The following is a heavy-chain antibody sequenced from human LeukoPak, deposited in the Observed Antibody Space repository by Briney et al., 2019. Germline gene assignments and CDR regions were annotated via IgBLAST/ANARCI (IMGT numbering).Heavy chain of an antibody. V-gene: IGHV1-69*04. J-gene: IGHJ4*02. D-gene: IGHD2-15*01. CDR2: IIPILGIA. CDR1: GGTFSSHV. Sequence: SVKVSCKASGGTFSSHVISWVRQAPGQGLEWMGRIIPILGIANYAQKFQGRVTITADKSTSTGYMELSSLRAEDTAVYYCARDRSSGAFDYWGQGTLVTVSS. CDR3: ARDRSSGAFDY.